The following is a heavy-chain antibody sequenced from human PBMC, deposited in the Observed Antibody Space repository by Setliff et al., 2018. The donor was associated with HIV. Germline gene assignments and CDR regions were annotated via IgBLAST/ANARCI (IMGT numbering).Heavy chain of an antibody. J-gene: IGHJ4*02. CDR3: ARDLGVLRYFDWLFQGGAYFDY. CDR1: GYTFTSYA. Sequence: VASVKVSCKASGYTFTSYAMNWVRQAPGQGLEWMGWINTNTGNPTYAQGFTGRFVFSLDTSVSTAYLQISSLKAEDTAVYYCARDLGVLRYFDWLFQGGAYFDYWGQGTLVTVSS. CDR2: INTNTGNP. D-gene: IGHD3-9*01. V-gene: IGHV7-4-1*02.